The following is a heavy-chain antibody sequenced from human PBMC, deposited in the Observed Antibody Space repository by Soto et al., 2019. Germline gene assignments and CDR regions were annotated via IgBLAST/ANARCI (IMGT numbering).Heavy chain of an antibody. CDR2: IDPSDSKT. CDR1: GYTFIYNL. J-gene: IGHJ4*02. CDR3: ARVFYGGNYLHYFDS. V-gene: IGHV5-10-1*01. Sequence: VESLKISFRSSGYTFIYNLITLVLQMPGKGLEWMGRIDPSDSKTVYSPSFQCHVTFSADKSVTTAYLQWSSLKASDSAVYFCARVFYGGNYLHYFDSWGQGALVTVSS. D-gene: IGHD3-10*01.